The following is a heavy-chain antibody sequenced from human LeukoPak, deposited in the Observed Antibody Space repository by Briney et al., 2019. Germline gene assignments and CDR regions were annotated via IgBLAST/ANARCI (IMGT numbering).Heavy chain of an antibody. CDR3: ARGGHVSSYYGSSGYYEYYFDY. CDR1: GFTFSSYA. CDR2: ISYDGSNK. D-gene: IGHD3-22*01. J-gene: IGHJ4*02. Sequence: GRSLRLSCAASGFTFSSYAMHWVRQAPGKGLEWVAVISYDGSNKYYADSVKGRFTISRDNSKNTLYLQMNSLRAEDTAVYYCARGGHVSSYYGSSGYYEYYFDYWGQGTLVTVSS. V-gene: IGHV3-30-3*01.